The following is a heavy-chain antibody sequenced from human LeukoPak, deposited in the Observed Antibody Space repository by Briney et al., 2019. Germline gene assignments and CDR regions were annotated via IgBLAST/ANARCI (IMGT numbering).Heavy chain of an antibody. J-gene: IGHJ4*02. V-gene: IGHV3-23*01. CDR2: ISGSGGST. D-gene: IGHD1-26*01. CDR1: GFSFSSYS. CDR3: ASWDGIVGVIGY. Sequence: QAGGSLRLSCAASGFSFSSYSMNWVRQAPGKGLEWVSAISGSGGSTYYADSVKGRFTISRDNSKNTLYLQMNSLRAEDTAVYYCASWDGIVGVIGYWGQGTLVTVSS.